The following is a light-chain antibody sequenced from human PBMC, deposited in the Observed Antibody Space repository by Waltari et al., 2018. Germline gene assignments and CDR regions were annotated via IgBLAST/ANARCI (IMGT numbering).Light chain of an antibody. CDR3: QQYDSIVLT. J-gene: IGKJ4*01. V-gene: IGKV3-20*01. Sequence: EIVLTKSLGTLSLSPGDRANLSCRASQTVSNNFLKWYQQKPRQAPRHPIYGASSRATGIPDRFSCSGSGTDFTLTISRLEPEDFAVYYCQQYDSIVLTFGGGTKVEI. CDR2: GAS. CDR1: QTVSNNF.